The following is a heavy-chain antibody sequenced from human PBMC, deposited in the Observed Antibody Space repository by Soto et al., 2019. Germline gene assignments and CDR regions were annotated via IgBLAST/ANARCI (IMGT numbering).Heavy chain of an antibody. D-gene: IGHD3-10*01. J-gene: IGHJ4*02. CDR1: GFTFSDYY. V-gene: IGHV3-11*01. CDR2: ISSSGSTI. Sequence: GGSLRLSCAASGFTFSDYYMSWIRQAPGKGLEWVSYISSSGSTIYYADSVKGRFTISRDNAKNSLYLQMNSLRAEDTAMYYCARSDYYGSGSYYKTNDYWGQGTLVTVSS. CDR3: ARSDYYGSGSYYKTNDY.